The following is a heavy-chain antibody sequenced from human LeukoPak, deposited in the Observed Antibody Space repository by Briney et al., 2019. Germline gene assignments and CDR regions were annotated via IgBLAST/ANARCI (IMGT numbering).Heavy chain of an antibody. CDR2: ISSSSSYI. Sequence: GGSLRLSCAASGFTFSSYSMNWVRQASGKGLEWVSSISSSSSYIYYADSVKGRFTISRDNAKNSLYLQMNSLRAEDTAVYYCARVRGSYAVDYWGQGTLVTVSS. CDR1: GFTFSSYS. D-gene: IGHD1-26*01. J-gene: IGHJ4*02. CDR3: ARVRGSYAVDY. V-gene: IGHV3-21*04.